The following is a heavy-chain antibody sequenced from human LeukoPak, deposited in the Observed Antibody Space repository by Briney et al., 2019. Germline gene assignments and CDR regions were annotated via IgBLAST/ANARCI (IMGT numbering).Heavy chain of an antibody. CDR2: INSDGGII. J-gene: IGHJ4*02. CDR3: VRDLGAVAGTNDY. V-gene: IGHV3-74*01. CDR1: GFTFSSYW. D-gene: IGHD6-19*01. Sequence: GGSLRLSCAASGFTFSSYWMHWVRQAPGKGLVWVSRINSDGGIIRYADSVKGRFTISRDNARKTLYLQMNSLRAEDTAVYYCVRDLGAVAGTNDYWGQGTLVTVSS.